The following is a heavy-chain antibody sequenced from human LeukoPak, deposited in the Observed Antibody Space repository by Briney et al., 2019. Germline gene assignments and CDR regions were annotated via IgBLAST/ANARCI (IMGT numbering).Heavy chain of an antibody. CDR3: ASFCGGDCYYDYMDV. V-gene: IGHV1-2*02. D-gene: IGHD2-21*01. CDR2: INPNSGGT. J-gene: IGHJ6*03. CDR1: GYTFTGYY. Sequence: ASVKVSCKASGYTFTGYYMHWVRQAPGQGLERMGWINPNSGGTNCAQKFQGRVTMTRDTSISTAYMELSRLRSDDTAVYYCASFCGGDCYYDYMDVWGKGTTVTVSS.